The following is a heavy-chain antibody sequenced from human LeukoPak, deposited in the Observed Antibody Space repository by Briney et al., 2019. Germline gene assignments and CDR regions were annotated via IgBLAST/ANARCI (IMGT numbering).Heavy chain of an antibody. Sequence: GGSLRLSCAASGFTFSSYAMHWVRQAPGKGLEWVAVISYDGSNKYYADSVKGRFTISRDNSKNTLYLQMNSLRAEDTAVYYCARGPYYYDSSGYRGDFQHWGQGTMVTVSS. V-gene: IGHV3-30-3*01. CDR2: ISYDGSNK. J-gene: IGHJ1*01. D-gene: IGHD3-22*01. CDR3: ARGPYYYDSSGYRGDFQH. CDR1: GFTFSSYA.